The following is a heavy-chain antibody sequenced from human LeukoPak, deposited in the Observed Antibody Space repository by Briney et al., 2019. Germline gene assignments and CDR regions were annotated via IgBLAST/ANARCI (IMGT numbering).Heavy chain of an antibody. CDR1: GYTLTELS. D-gene: IGHD7-27*01. J-gene: IGHJ4*02. V-gene: IGHV1-24*01. CDR3: ATPPGDWGSDYYFDY. CDR2: FDPEDGET. Sequence: ASVKVSCKVSGYTLTELSMHWVRQAPGKGLEWMGGFDPEDGETIYAQKFQGRVTMTEDTSTDTAYMELSSLRSEDTAVYYCATPPGDWGSDYYFDYRGQGTLVTVSS.